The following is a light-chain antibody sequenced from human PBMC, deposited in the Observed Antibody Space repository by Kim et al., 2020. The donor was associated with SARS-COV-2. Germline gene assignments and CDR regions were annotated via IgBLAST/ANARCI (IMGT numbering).Light chain of an antibody. J-gene: IGLJ3*02. CDR3: AAWDDSLSSWV. CDR1: SSTIGSHY. V-gene: IGLV1-47*01. CDR2: TND. Sequence: GQRVTISCSGSSSTIGSHYVYWFQQLPGTAPKLLIYTNDQRPSGVPDRFSGSKSGTSASLAISGLRSEDETEYYCAAWDDSLSSWVFGGGTQLTVL.